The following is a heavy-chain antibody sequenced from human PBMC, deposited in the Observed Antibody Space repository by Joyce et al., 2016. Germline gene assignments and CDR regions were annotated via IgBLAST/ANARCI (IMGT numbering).Heavy chain of an antibody. D-gene: IGHD3-22*01. CDR1: RFTFNSYG. Sequence: QVQLVESGGGVVQPGRSLRLSCAAFRFTFNSYGIHWGRQVPGKGLELVAVIWYDGSHKYYADSVKGRFTISRDNSKNTLYLQMNSLRAEDTAVYFCARGVSSSGYLDYWGQGTLVTVSS. J-gene: IGHJ4*02. CDR2: IWYDGSHK. CDR3: ARGVSSSGYLDY. V-gene: IGHV3-33*01.